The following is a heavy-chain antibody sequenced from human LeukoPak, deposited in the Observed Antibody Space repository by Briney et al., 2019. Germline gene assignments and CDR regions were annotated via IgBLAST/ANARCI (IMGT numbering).Heavy chain of an antibody. V-gene: IGHV3-33*01. CDR2: IWHDGSKK. CDR3: ASEFYYDSGY. D-gene: IGHD3-22*01. J-gene: IGHJ4*02. Sequence: GRSLRLSCAASGFVFSNYGMHWVRQAPGKGLEWVAIIWHDGSKKYYADSMLGRFTISRDNSRNTLYLQMNSLRAEDTAIYYCASEFYYDSGYWGQGTLVTVSS. CDR1: GFVFSNYG.